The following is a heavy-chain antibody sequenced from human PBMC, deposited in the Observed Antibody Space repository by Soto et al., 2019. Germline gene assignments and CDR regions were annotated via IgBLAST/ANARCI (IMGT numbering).Heavy chain of an antibody. CDR1: GFRFSSFA. CDR3: AKLPLYGSSSHPLDY. Sequence: GGSLRLSCAASGFRFSSFAMSWVRQAPGKGLEWVSAISGSGDSTNYADSVKGRFTVSRDNSKNTLYLQMNSLRVEDTAVYYCAKLPLYGSSSHPLDYWGQGALVTVSS. J-gene: IGHJ4*02. V-gene: IGHV3-23*01. CDR2: ISGSGDST. D-gene: IGHD6-6*01.